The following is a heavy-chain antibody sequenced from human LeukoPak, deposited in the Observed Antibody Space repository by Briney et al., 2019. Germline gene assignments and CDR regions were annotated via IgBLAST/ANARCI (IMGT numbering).Heavy chain of an antibody. CDR3: ARRQRGNSSMVVN. V-gene: IGHV1-8*01. D-gene: IGHD3-10*01. Sequence: GASVKVSCKASGYTFTNYDINWVRQSTGQGLEWMGWMNPNSGNTGYAQKFQDRVTMTRNTSISTDYMELSRLRSDDTAVYYCARRQRGNSSMVVNWGQGTLVTVSS. J-gene: IGHJ4*02. CDR1: GYTFTNYD. CDR2: MNPNSGNT.